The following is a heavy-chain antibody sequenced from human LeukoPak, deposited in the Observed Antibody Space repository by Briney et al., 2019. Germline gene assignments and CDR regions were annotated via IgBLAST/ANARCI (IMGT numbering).Heavy chain of an antibody. V-gene: IGHV3-23*01. Sequence: GGSLRLSCAASGFTFSSYAMTWVRQAPGKGLDWVATITASGSSTFHADSVKGRFTISRDNRKNTLYLQMNSLRAEDTAVYFCAKRGVVIRVILVGFHKEAYYFDSWGQGALVTVSS. D-gene: IGHD3-22*01. CDR1: GFTFSSYA. CDR3: AKRGVVIRVILVGFHKEAYYFDS. CDR2: ITASGSST. J-gene: IGHJ4*02.